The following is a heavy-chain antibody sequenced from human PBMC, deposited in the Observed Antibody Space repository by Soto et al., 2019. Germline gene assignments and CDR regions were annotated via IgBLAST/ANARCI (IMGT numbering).Heavy chain of an antibody. CDR3: ARDAYYEFWSGYYDRPSWFDP. J-gene: IGHJ5*02. Sequence: PSETLSLTCAVYGGSFSGYYWSWIRQAPGKGLEWIGEINHSGSTNYNPSPKSRVTISVDTSKNQCYLKLSSVTAADTAVYYCARDAYYEFWSGYYDRPSWFDPWGQGTLVTVSS. CDR1: GGSFSGYY. D-gene: IGHD3-3*01. V-gene: IGHV4-34*01. CDR2: INHSGST.